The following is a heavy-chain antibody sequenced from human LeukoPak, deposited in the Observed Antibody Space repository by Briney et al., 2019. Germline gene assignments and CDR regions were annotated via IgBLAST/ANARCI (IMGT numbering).Heavy chain of an antibody. V-gene: IGHV1-46*01. CDR3: ARGGSEQLAPPFDS. D-gene: IGHD6-13*01. J-gene: IGHJ4*02. Sequence: ASVKVSCKASGYTFTAFYMHWVRQAPGQGLEWMGIINPSGGSTNYAQKLQGRVTMTRDTSTSTAYIELSSLRSGDTALYYCARGGSEQLAPPFDSWGQGTLVTVSS. CDR1: GYTFTAFY. CDR2: INPSGGST.